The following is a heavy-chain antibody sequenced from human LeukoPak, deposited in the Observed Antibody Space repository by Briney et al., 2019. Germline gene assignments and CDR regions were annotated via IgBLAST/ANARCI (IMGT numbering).Heavy chain of an antibody. Sequence: PGGSLRLSCAASGFTFSSHAMAWVRQAPGKGLEWVSSLSHNADKTYYTDSVKGRFAISRDNSKNTLYLQMNSLRAEDTAVYYCAKDLGFSSSYYYDSSGYYPFDYWGQGTLVTVSS. V-gene: IGHV3-23*01. J-gene: IGHJ4*02. CDR3: AKDLGFSSSYYYDSSGYYPFDY. CDR2: LSHNADKT. CDR1: GFTFSSHA. D-gene: IGHD3-22*01.